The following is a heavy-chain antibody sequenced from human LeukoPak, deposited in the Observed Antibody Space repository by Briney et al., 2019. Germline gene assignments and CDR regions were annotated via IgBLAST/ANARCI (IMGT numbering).Heavy chain of an antibody. CDR2: IYYSGST. CDR3: ARAARGYCSGGSCFNFDY. CDR1: GGSISSGGYY. V-gene: IGHV4-31*03. D-gene: IGHD2-15*01. Sequence: PSETLSLTCTVSGGSISSGGYYWSWIRQHPGKGLEWIGYIYYSGSTYYNPSLKSRVTISVDTSKNQFSLKLSSVTAADTAVYYCARAARGYCSGGSCFNFDYWGQGTLVTVSS. J-gene: IGHJ4*02.